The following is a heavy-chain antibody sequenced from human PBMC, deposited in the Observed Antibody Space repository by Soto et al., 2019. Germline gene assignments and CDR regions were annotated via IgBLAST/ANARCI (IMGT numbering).Heavy chain of an antibody. CDR1: GFTFSSYG. V-gene: IGHV3-30*18. CDR2: ISHDGSRK. CDR3: AKDFSSGPSVLRGFDL. J-gene: IGHJ3*01. D-gene: IGHD2-2*01. Sequence: QVQLVESGGSVVQPGTSLRLSCAASGFTFSSYGIHWVRQAPGKGLEWVALISHDGSRKEYAESQKGRFTISRDNSKNTVYLQMNSLRFEYTAVYFCAKDFSSGPSVLRGFDLWGQGTVVTVSS.